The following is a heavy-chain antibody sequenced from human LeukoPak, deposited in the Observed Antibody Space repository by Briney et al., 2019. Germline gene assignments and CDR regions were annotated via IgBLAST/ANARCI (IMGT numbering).Heavy chain of an antibody. Sequence: SETLSLTCTVSGGSISSSSYFWSWIRQSPGKGLEWIAYISYSGTTKYNPSLKSRVTISLDTSKNQFSLKLSSVTAADTAVYYCARHSGGQQQVVKAYDYWGQGTLVTVSS. CDR2: ISYSGTT. V-gene: IGHV4-61*05. CDR3: ARHSGGQQQVVKAYDY. J-gene: IGHJ4*02. CDR1: GGSISSSSYF. D-gene: IGHD6-13*01.